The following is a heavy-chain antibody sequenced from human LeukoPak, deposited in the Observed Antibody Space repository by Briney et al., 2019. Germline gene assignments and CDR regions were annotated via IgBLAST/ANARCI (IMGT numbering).Heavy chain of an antibody. CDR3: ARDTALIITPGGLDY. CDR1: GYTFASYG. J-gene: IGHJ4*02. D-gene: IGHD3-10*01. Sequence: ASVKVSCKASGYTFASYGISWVRQAPGQGLEWMGWISAYNDDTRYAQHLQGRVTLTTDTSTGTAYMELRRFSSDDTALYYCARDTALIITPGGLDYWGQGTLVTVSS. CDR2: ISAYNDDT. V-gene: IGHV1-18*01.